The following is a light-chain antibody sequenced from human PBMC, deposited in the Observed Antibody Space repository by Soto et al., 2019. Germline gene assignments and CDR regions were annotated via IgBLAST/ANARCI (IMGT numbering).Light chain of an antibody. V-gene: IGKV3-20*01. Sequence: ESVLTQSPGTLSLSPGERATLSCRASQSVSNSYFAWYQQKPGQAPRLLIYGISSRATGIPDRFSGSGSGTDFTLTISRLEPEDFVVYYCQQYSSLPHTFGQGTK. CDR3: QQYSSLPHT. CDR2: GIS. J-gene: IGKJ2*01. CDR1: QSVSNSY.